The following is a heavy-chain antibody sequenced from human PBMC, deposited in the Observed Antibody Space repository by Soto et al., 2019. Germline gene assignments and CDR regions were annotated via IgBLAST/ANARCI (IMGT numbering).Heavy chain of an antibody. J-gene: IGHJ4*02. CDR2: INPNDGST. Sequence: ASVKVSCKASGYTFTTYFMQWVRQAPGQGLEWVGIINPNDGSTAYAQKFQGRVTMTRDTSTSTVYMDLNSLTSDDTAVYYCETSLQLRKGWAFDHWGQGTLVTVSS. D-gene: IGHD1-1*01. CDR1: GYTFTTYF. V-gene: IGHV1-46*01. CDR3: ETSLQLRKGWAFDH.